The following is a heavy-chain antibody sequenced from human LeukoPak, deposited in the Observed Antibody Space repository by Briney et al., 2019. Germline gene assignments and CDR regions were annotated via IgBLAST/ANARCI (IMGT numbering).Heavy chain of an antibody. CDR1: GGSISSSSYY. Sequence: SETLSLTCTVSGGSISSSSYYWGWIRQPPGKGLEWIGSIYYSGSTYYNPSLKSRVTISVDTSKNKFSLKLSSVTAADPAVYYCARLYYDILTGGYYFDYWGQGTLVTVSS. CDR3: ARLYYDILTGGYYFDY. CDR2: IYYSGST. D-gene: IGHD3-9*01. J-gene: IGHJ4*02. V-gene: IGHV4-39*01.